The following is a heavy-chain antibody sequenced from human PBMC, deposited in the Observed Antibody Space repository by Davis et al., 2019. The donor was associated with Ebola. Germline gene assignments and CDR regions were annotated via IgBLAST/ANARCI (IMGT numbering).Heavy chain of an antibody. CDR1: GYTFTSYA. V-gene: IGHV1-18*01. D-gene: IGHD2-2*01. CDR2: ISAYNGNT. J-gene: IGHJ5*02. CDR3: ARDRPAAPFDP. Sequence: ASVKVSCKASGYTFTSYAMHWVRQAPGQRLEWMGWISAYNGNTNYAQKLQGRVTMTTDTSTSTAYMELRSLRSDDTAVYYCARDRPAAPFDPWGQGTLVTVFS.